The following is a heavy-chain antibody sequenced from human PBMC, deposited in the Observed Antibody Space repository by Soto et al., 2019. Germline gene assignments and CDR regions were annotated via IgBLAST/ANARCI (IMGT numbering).Heavy chain of an antibody. CDR1: GGSISSGGYY. D-gene: IGHD3-10*01. Sequence: SETLSLTCPVSGGSISSGGYYWSWIRQHPGKGLEWIGYIYYSGSTYYNPSLKSRVTISVDTSKNQFSLKLSSVTAADTAVYYCARDHPMIRGVTYYGMDVWGQGTTVTVSS. CDR2: IYYSGST. J-gene: IGHJ6*02. V-gene: IGHV4-31*03. CDR3: ARDHPMIRGVTYYGMDV.